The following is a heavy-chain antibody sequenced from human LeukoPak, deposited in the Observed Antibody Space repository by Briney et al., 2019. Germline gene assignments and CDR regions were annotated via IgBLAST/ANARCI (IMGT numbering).Heavy chain of an antibody. V-gene: IGHV3-23*01. CDR1: GFTFSSYA. CDR3: AKGYYDYVWGSYYFDY. CDR2: ISGSGGST. J-gene: IGHJ4*02. D-gene: IGHD3-16*01. Sequence: GGSLRLSCAASGFTFSSYAMTWVRQAPGKGLEWVSAISGSGGSTYYADSVKGRFTISRDNSRDTLYLQMNSLRAEDTAVYYCAKGYYDYVWGSYYFDYWGQGTLVTVSS.